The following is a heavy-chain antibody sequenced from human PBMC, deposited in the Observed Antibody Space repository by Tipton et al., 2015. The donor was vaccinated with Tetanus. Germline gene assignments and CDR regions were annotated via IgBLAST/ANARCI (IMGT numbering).Heavy chain of an antibody. J-gene: IGHJ4*02. D-gene: IGHD1-26*01. V-gene: IGHV4-4*07. CDR3: ARGPPWGGSYGAFDY. CDR1: GGSISSYY. CDR2: IYTSGST. Sequence: TLSLTCTVSGGSISSYYWSWIRQPAGKGLEWIGRIYTSGSTNYNPSLKSRVTMSVDTSKNQFSLKLSSVTAADTAVYYCARGPPWGGSYGAFDYWGQGTLVTVSS.